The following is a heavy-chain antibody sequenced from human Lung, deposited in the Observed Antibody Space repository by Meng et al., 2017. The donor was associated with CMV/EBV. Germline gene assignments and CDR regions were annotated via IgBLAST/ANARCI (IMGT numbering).Heavy chain of an antibody. CDR2: IKQDGSEK. V-gene: IGHV3-7*01. CDR1: GFTFSNYW. J-gene: IGHJ6*02. CDR3: SSLSSNYGMDV. Sequence: GEXXKISCEVSGFTFSNYWMSWVRQAPGKGLEWVANIKQDGSEKNYVDSVRGRFTISRDNAKNSLWLHMNSLRAEDSAVYYCSSLSSNYGMDVWDQGTTVTVSS.